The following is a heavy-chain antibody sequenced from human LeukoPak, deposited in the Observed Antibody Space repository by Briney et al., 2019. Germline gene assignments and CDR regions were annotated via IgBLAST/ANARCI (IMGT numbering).Heavy chain of an antibody. D-gene: IGHD6-6*01. J-gene: IGHJ6*03. CDR3: AKRMGSSFPIYMDV. V-gene: IGHV3-30*02. CDR1: GFTFSSYG. CDR2: IRYDGSNK. Sequence: GGSLRLSCAASGFTFSSYGMHWVRQAPGKGLEWVAFIRYDGSNKYYADSVKGRFTISRDNSKNTLYLQMNSLRAEDTAVYYSAKRMGSSFPIYMDVWGKGTTVTVSS.